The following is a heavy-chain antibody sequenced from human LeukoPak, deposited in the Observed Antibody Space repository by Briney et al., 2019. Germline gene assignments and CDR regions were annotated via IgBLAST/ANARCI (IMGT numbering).Heavy chain of an antibody. CDR3: ARDQLAYSGYDTLFDY. D-gene: IGHD5-12*01. V-gene: IGHV3-30*04. CDR1: GFTFNSYA. CDR2: ISYDGSNK. Sequence: GGSLRLSCAASGFTFNSYAIHWVRQAPGKGLEWVAVISYDGSNKYYADSVKGRFTISRDNPKNTLYLQLNSLRPEDTAVYYCARDQLAYSGYDTLFDYWGQGTLVTVSS. J-gene: IGHJ4*02.